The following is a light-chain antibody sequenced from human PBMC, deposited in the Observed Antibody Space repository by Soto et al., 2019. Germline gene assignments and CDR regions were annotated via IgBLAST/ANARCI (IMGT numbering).Light chain of an antibody. CDR3: QQYDSSPRR. Sequence: ENVLTQSPGTLSLSPGERATLSCRASQSVSSNFLAWYQQKPGPAPRLLNYGASNRATGSPDRLGGSRSGADVTRTISRLEPESFAVCYCQQYDSSPRRFGEGTKVDI. J-gene: IGKJ1*01. CDR1: QSVSSNF. V-gene: IGKV3-20*01. CDR2: GAS.